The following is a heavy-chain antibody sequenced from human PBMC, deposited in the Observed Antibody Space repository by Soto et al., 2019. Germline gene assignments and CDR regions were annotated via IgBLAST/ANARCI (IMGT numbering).Heavy chain of an antibody. CDR1: GGSISSGDYY. V-gene: IGHV4-31*03. J-gene: IGHJ5*02. Sequence: QVQLQESGPGLVKPSQTLSLTCTVSGGSISSGDYYWSWVRQHPGKGLEWIGYRSYSGSTYYNPSLNSRVNIVVDTSRNQYSLRLSSVTAADTAVYYCAREGGLAYCGGDCLYNWFDPWGQGTLVTVSS. D-gene: IGHD2-21*02. CDR2: RSYSGST. CDR3: AREGGLAYCGGDCLYNWFDP.